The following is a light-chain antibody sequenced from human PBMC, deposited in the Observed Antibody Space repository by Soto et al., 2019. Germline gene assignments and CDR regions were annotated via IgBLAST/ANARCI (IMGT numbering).Light chain of an antibody. V-gene: IGKV3-20*01. CDR2: AAS. J-gene: IGKJ2*01. CDR3: QHYGNSPLYT. CDR1: ESISSRS. Sequence: EVVLTQSPGTLSLSPGERATLSCRASESISSRSLAWFQQKPGQAPRLLIYAASKTATGIPDRFSGSGSETDFTLSISRLEPEDFGVYYCQHYGNSPLYTFGHGTKLEIK.